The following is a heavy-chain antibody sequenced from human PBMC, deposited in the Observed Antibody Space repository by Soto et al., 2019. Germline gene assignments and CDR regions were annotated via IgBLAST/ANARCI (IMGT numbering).Heavy chain of an antibody. V-gene: IGHV3-30-3*01. J-gene: IGHJ6*02. CDR3: ARDGSGCSSTSCYLTGYYYYGMDV. Sequence: GSLRLSCXASGFTFSSYAMHWVRQAPGKGLEWVAVISYDGSNKYYADSVKGRFTISRDNSKNTLYLQMNSLRAEDTAVYYCARDGSGCSSTSCYLTGYYYYGMDVWGQGTTVTVSS. CDR1: GFTFSSYA. CDR2: ISYDGSNK. D-gene: IGHD2-2*01.